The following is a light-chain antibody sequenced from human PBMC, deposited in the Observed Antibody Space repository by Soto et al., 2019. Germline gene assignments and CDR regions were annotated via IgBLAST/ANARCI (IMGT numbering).Light chain of an antibody. J-gene: IGKJ1*01. CDR3: KQYNSYCT. CDR2: TAS. V-gene: IGKV1-5*03. Sequence: DIPMTQSPSTLSASVGDRVTITCRASQSISNWLAWYQQKPGKAPNLLIYTASILESGVPSRFSSSGSGTVATITISSLQPDDFANYYCKQYNSYCTFGQGTKVEIK. CDR1: QSISNW.